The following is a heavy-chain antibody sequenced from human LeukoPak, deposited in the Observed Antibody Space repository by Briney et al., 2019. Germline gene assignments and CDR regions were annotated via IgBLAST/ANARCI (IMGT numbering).Heavy chain of an antibody. CDR1: GYTFTGYY. CDR3: ARVFYDSSGYYPATPDY. V-gene: IGHV1-2*02. Sequence: ASVKVSCKASGYTFTGYYMHWVRQAPGQGPEWMGWINPNSGGTNYAQKFQGRVTMTRDTSISTAYMELSRLRSDDTAVYYCARVFYDSSGYYPATPDYWGQGTLVTVSS. D-gene: IGHD3-22*01. J-gene: IGHJ4*02. CDR2: INPNSGGT.